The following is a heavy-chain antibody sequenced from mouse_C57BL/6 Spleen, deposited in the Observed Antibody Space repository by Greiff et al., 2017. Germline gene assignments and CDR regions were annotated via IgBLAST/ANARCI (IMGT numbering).Heavy chain of an antibody. CDR3: ARKPDDSNYGGYYYAMDY. Sequence: QVQLQQSGPELVKPGASVKISCKASGYAFSSSWMNWVKQRPGKGLEWIGRIYPGDGDTNYNGKFKGKATLTVDKSSSTAYMQLSSLTSEDSAVYSCARKPDDSNYGGYYYAMDYWGQGTSVTVSS. CDR2: IYPGDGDT. CDR1: GYAFSSSW. D-gene: IGHD2-5*01. J-gene: IGHJ4*01. V-gene: IGHV1-82*01.